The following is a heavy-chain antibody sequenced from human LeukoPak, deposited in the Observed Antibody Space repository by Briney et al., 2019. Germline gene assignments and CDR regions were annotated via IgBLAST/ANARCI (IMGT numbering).Heavy chain of an antibody. J-gene: IGHJ3*02. CDR3: AKLKYYYDSPWAFDI. V-gene: IGHV3-23*01. D-gene: IGHD3-22*01. CDR2: ISGSGGST. Sequence: GGSLRLSCAASGFTFSSYAMSWVRQAPGKGLEWVSAISGSGGSTYYADSVKGRFTISRDNSKNTPYLQMNSLRAEDTAVYYCAKLKYYYDSPWAFDIWGQGTMVTVSS. CDR1: GFTFSSYA.